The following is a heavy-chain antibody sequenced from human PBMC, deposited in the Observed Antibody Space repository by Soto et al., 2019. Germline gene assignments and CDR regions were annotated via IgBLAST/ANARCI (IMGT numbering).Heavy chain of an antibody. V-gene: IGHV1-69*13. CDR2: IIPIFGTA. CDR1: GGTFSSYA. J-gene: IGHJ3*02. CDR3: ASAYYDSSGKELDDAFDI. Sequence: SVKVSCKASGGTFSSYAISWVRQAPGQGLEWMGGIIPIFGTANYAQKFQGRVTITADEPTSTAYMELSSLRSEDTAVYYCASAYYDSSGKELDDAFDIWGQGTMVTVSS. D-gene: IGHD3-22*01.